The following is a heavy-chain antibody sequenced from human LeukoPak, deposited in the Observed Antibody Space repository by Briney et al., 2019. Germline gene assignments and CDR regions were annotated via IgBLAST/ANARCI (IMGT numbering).Heavy chain of an antibody. CDR2: ITPMFGTS. Sequence: SVKVSCKASGGTFSRHTISWVRQSPGQGLEWMGGITPMFGTSNYAQKFRGRVTITADESTSTAYVELSSLRSEDTAVYYCARSLPRILVVIAAGYYYGLDVWGQGTTVTVSS. J-gene: IGHJ6*02. V-gene: IGHV1-69*13. CDR3: ARSLPRILVVIAAGYYYGLDV. D-gene: IGHD2-21*01. CDR1: GGTFSRHT.